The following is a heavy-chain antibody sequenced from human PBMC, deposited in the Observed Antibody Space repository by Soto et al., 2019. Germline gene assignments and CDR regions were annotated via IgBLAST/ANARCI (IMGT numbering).Heavy chain of an antibody. CDR2: IDYSGVT. D-gene: IGHD3-22*01. CDR1: GDSINSYY. CDR3: ARYYFDSSGYSNWFDP. V-gene: IGHV4-59*01. Sequence: SETLSLTCTVSGDSINSYYWSWIRQSPGKGLEWIGYIDYSGVTNYNPSLNSRVSISVDTSKNQFSLRLRSVTAADTAVYYCARYYFDSSGYSNWFDPWGQGTLVTVSS. J-gene: IGHJ5*02.